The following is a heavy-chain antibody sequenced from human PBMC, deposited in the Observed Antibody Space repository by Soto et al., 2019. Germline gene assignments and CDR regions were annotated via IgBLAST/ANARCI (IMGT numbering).Heavy chain of an antibody. J-gene: IGHJ3*02. V-gene: IGHV3-30*18. D-gene: IGHD3-22*01. CDR1: GFTFSSYG. CDR2: ISYDGSNK. Sequence: QVQLVESGGGVVQPGRSLRLSCAASGFTFSSYGMHWVRQAPGKGLEWVAVISYDGSNKYYADSVKGRFTISRDNSKNPLYLQRNSLRAEDTAVYYCAKVAPEDITMIVVVPQRAGAFDIWGQGTMVTVSS. CDR3: AKVAPEDITMIVVVPQRAGAFDI.